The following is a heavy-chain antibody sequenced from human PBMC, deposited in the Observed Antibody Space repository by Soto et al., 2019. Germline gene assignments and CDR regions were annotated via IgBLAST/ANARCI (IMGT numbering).Heavy chain of an antibody. V-gene: IGHV4-34*01. D-gene: IGHD2-15*01. CDR1: GGSFSGYY. Sequence: SETLSLTCAVYGGSFSGYYWSWIRQPPGKGLEWIGEINHSGSTNYNPSLKSRVTISVDTSKNQFSLKLSSVTAADTAVYYCARGIRVVAAIGAFDIWGQGTMVTVSS. CDR2: INHSGST. CDR3: ARGIRVVAAIGAFDI. J-gene: IGHJ3*02.